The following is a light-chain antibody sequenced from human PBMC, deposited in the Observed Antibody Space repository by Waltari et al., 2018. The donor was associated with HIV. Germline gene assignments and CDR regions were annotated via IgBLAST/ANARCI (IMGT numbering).Light chain of an antibody. CDR3: ISYAGSHTLI. V-gene: IGLV2-23*02. J-gene: IGLJ2*01. CDR2: EVS. CDR1: SGDVGSYNL. Sequence: QSALTQPASVSGSPGQSITISCTGSSGDVGSYNLVSWYQLLPGKVPKLLIYEVSKRPLGFANRLSGSKFDTTASLTSAGLQADDEADYYCISYAGSHTLIFGGGTKLTVL.